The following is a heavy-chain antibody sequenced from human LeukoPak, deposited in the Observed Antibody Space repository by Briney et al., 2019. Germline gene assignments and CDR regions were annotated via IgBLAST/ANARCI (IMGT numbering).Heavy chain of an antibody. CDR3: ARALIGIAVAGTDLWFDP. V-gene: IGHV3-53*01. D-gene: IGHD6-19*01. CDR2: IYSGGRT. CDR1: GFTVSSNY. J-gene: IGHJ5*02. Sequence: GGSLRLSCAASGFTVSSNYMSWVRQAPGKGLEWVSVIYSGGRTYYADSVKGRFTISRDNSKNTLYLQMNSLRAEDTAVYYCARALIGIAVAGTDLWFDPWGQGTLVTVSS.